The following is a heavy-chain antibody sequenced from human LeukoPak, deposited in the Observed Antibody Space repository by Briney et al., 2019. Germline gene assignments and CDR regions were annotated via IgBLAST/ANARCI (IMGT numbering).Heavy chain of an antibody. CDR1: GGSIRSYY. CDR2: IYYSGST. V-gene: IGHV4-59*01. Sequence: PSETLSLTCTVSGGSIRSYYWSWIRQPPGKGLEWIGDIYYSGSTNYNPSLKSRVTISVDTSKNQFSLKLSSVTAADTAVYYCARDPGYSSGWFFDPWGQGTLVTVSS. J-gene: IGHJ5*02. CDR3: ARDPGYSSGWFFDP. D-gene: IGHD6-19*01.